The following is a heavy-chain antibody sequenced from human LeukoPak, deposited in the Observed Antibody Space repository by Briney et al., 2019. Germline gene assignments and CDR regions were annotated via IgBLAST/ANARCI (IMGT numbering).Heavy chain of an antibody. CDR1: AYTFTSYA. J-gene: IGHJ4*02. Sequence: GASVKVSCKTSAYTFTSYAMHWVRQAPGQRLEWMGWIYAGNGNTKYSQKFQGRVTLTRDTSASTAYMELSSLRSEDTAVYYCSSSLYSSGWYDYWGQGTLVTVSS. CDR2: IYAGNGNT. CDR3: SSSLYSSGWYDY. V-gene: IGHV1-3*01. D-gene: IGHD6-19*01.